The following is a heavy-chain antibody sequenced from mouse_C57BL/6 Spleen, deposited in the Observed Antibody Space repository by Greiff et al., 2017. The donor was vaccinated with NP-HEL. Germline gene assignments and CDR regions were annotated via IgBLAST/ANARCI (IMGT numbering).Heavy chain of an antibody. CDR3: AKNEEGLPRYYAMDD. Sequence: VQLQESGPGLVQPSQLLSIPCTVSGFSLTRYGVHWVRQSPGKGLEWLGVIWRGGSTDYDAAFMSRLSITKDNSKSQVFFKMNSLQADDTAIYYSAKNEEGLPRYYAMDDGGQGTAVTVSS. CDR2: IWRGGST. V-gene: IGHV2-5*01. D-gene: IGHD3-3*01. CDR1: GFSLTRYG. J-gene: IGHJ4*01.